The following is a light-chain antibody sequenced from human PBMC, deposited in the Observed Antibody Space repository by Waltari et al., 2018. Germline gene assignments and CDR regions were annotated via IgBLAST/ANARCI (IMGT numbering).Light chain of an antibody. V-gene: IGKV3-20*01. CDR1: QSVSRA. CDR2: GAS. Sequence: SLGGRATRSCRASQSVSRALAWYQQKPGQAPRLLIYGASTRATGIPDRFSGSGSGTDFSLTISRLEPDDFAVYYCQHYLRLPVTFGQGTTVEI. J-gene: IGKJ1*01. CDR3: QHYLRLPVT.